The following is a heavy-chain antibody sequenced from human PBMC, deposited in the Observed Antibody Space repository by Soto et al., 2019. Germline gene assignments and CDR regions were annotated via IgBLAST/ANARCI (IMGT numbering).Heavy chain of an antibody. V-gene: IGHV5-51*01. CDR3: ARLMVSTPNFDH. CDR2: IYPADSDT. D-gene: IGHD2-8*01. Sequence: GESLKISCKASGYTFTSYWIGWVRQMPGKGLELMGIIYPADSDTRYSPSFQGQVTISADKSINTAYLQWRTLEASDTAMYYCARLMVSTPNFDHWGQGALGTVSS. J-gene: IGHJ4*02. CDR1: GYTFTSYW.